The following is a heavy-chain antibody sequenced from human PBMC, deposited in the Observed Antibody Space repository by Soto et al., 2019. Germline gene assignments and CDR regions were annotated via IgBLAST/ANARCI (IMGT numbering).Heavy chain of an antibody. CDR1: GGSFSGYY. Sequence: QVQLQQWGAGLLKPSETLSLTCAVYGGSFSGYYWSWIRQPPGKGLEWIGEINHSGSTNYNPSLKIRVTISVDTSKNQFSLKLSSVTAADTAVYYCARPRIAVAGTKNHPSYYFDYWGQGTLVTVSS. CDR2: INHSGST. J-gene: IGHJ4*02. D-gene: IGHD6-19*01. CDR3: ARPRIAVAGTKNHPSYYFDY. V-gene: IGHV4-34*01.